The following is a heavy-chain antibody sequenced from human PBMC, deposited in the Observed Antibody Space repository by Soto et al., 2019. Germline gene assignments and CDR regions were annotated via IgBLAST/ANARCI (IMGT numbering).Heavy chain of an antibody. V-gene: IGHV3-74*01. Sequence: EVQLVESGGGLVQPGGSRRLSCAASGFAFSDYWMHWFRQAPGKGLVWVSRIRGDGSSTSHADSVKGRLTISRDNAKDTLYLQMNSLTVEDTAIYYCARVAVAAPMSWYFDLWGCGTLVTVSS. CDR2: IRGDGSST. D-gene: IGHD6-13*01. CDR3: ARVAVAAPMSWYFDL. CDR1: GFAFSDYW. J-gene: IGHJ2*01.